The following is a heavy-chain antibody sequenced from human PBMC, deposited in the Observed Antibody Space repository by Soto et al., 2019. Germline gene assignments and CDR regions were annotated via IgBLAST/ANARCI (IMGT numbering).Heavy chain of an antibody. CDR1: GFSLSNARMG. D-gene: IGHD3-3*01. CDR3: ARIGNDFWSGRYYYYGMDV. Sequence: SGPTLVNPTETLKLTCTVSGFSLSNARMGVSWIRQPPGKALEWLAHIFSNDEKSYSTSLKSRLTISKDTSKSQVVLTMTNMDPVDTATYYCARIGNDFWSGRYYYYGMDVWGQGTTVTVSS. CDR2: IFSNDEK. V-gene: IGHV2-26*01. J-gene: IGHJ6*02.